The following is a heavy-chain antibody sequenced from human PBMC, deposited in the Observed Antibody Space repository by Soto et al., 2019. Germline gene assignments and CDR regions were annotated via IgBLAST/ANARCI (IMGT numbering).Heavy chain of an antibody. Sequence: PGGSLRLSCSASGFTFSSYAMHGVRQAPGKGLEWVAVISYDGSNKYYADSVKGRFTISRDNSKNTLYLQMNSLRAEDTAVYYSMGDALLLQIYQYASSGRDYWGQRPLVPVSS. J-gene: IGHJ4*02. CDR2: ISYDGSNK. V-gene: IGHV3-30-3*01. CDR1: GFTFSSYA. D-gene: IGHD3-22*01. CDR3: MGDALLLQIYQYASSGRDY.